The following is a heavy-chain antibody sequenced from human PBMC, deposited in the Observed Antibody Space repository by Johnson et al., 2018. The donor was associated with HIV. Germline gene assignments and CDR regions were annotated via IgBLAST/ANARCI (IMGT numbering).Heavy chain of an antibody. CDR2: ISYDGGSK. J-gene: IGHJ3*02. Sequence: QEQLVESGGGVVQPGGSLRLSCAASGFTFSSYAMHWVRQAPGKGLEWVAVISYDGGSKYYADSVKGRFTVSRDNSKNTLYLQINSLRPEDTAVYYCARLPSGYSRDDLDIWGQGTMVTVSS. CDR3: ARLPSGYSRDDLDI. CDR1: GFTFSSYA. V-gene: IGHV3-30*04. D-gene: IGHD5-18*01.